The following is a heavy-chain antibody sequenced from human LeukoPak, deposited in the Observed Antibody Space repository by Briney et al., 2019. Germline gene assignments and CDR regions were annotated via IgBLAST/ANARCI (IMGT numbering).Heavy chain of an antibody. Sequence: GGSLRLSCAASGFTFSNYWMNWVRQAPGKGLEWVSSISSRSGYIYYADSVKGRFTISRDNAKNSLYLQMNSLRAEDTAVYYCARDFGRYYFDYWGQGTLVTVSS. CDR2: ISSRSGYI. V-gene: IGHV3-21*01. CDR3: ARDFGRYYFDY. J-gene: IGHJ4*02. CDR1: GFTFSNYW. D-gene: IGHD3-10*01.